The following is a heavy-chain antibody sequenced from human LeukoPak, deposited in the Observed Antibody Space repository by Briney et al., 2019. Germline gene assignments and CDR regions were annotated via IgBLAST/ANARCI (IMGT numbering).Heavy chain of an antibody. Sequence: GASVKVSCKASGYTFTGYYMHWVRQAPGQGLEWMGWINTNTGSPTYAQGFTGRFVFSLDTSVSTAYLQISSLKAEDTAMYYCARERRSSSPGEQQLVRAFDIWGQGTMVTVSS. CDR1: GYTFTGYY. D-gene: IGHD6-13*01. V-gene: IGHV7-4-1*02. CDR3: ARERRSSSPGEQQLVRAFDI. J-gene: IGHJ3*02. CDR2: INTNTGSP.